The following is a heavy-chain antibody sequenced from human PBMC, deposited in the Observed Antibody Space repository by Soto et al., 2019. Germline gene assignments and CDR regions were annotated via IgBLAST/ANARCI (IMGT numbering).Heavy chain of an antibody. CDR2: IYYSGST. J-gene: IGHJ4*02. CDR3: ARHHGWGYSLDY. Sequence: QVQLQESGPGLVKPSETLSLTCTVSGGSISSYYWSWIRQPPGKGLEWIGYIYYSGSTNYNPYLKSRITISVDTSKNEFSLKLSSVTAADTAVYYCARHHGWGYSLDYWGQGSLVTVSS. CDR1: GGSISSYY. D-gene: IGHD5-12*01. V-gene: IGHV4-59*08.